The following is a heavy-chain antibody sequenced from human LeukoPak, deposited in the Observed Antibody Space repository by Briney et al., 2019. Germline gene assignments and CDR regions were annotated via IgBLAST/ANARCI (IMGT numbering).Heavy chain of an antibody. D-gene: IGHD6-19*01. V-gene: IGHV1-24*01. J-gene: IGHJ3*02. CDR3: ATVRYSSGWFDAFDI. CDR1: GYTLTELS. Sequence: ASVKVSCKVSGYTLTELSMHWVRQAPGKGLEWMGGFDPEDGEAIYAQKFQGRVTMTEDTSTDTAYMELSSLRSEDTAVYYCATVRYSSGWFDAFDIWGQGTMVTVSS. CDR2: FDPEDGEA.